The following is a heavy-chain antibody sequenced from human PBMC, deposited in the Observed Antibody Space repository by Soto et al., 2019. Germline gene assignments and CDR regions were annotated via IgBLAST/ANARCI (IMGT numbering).Heavy chain of an antibody. J-gene: IGHJ4*02. CDR1: GFTFSTYA. CDR2: ISGTGGST. D-gene: IGHD6-6*01. V-gene: IGHV3-23*01. CDR3: AKNWDTTSSSSSH. Sequence: EVQLLESGGGLVQPGGSLRLSCAASGFTFSTYAMGWVRQAPGKGLEWVSAISGTGGSTYYADSVKGRFTISRDNSKNTLYLQMNSLRAEDTAVYYCAKNWDTTSSSSSHWGQGTLVTVSS.